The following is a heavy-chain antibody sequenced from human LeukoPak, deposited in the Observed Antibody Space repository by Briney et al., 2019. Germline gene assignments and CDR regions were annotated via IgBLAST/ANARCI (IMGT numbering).Heavy chain of an antibody. Sequence: GGSLRLSCAASGFTFSSYGMHWVRQAPGKGLEWVAFIRYVGSNKYYADSVKGRFTISRDNSKNTLYLQMNSLRAEDTAVYYCAKDYHDFWSGYFIWGQGTMVTVSS. J-gene: IGHJ3*02. V-gene: IGHV3-30*02. CDR2: IRYVGSNK. CDR1: GFTFSSYG. CDR3: AKDYHDFWSGYFI. D-gene: IGHD3-3*01.